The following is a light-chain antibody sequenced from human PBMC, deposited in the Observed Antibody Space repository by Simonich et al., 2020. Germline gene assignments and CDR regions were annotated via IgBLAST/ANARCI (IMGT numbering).Light chain of an antibody. Sequence: QSALTQPASVSGSPGQSITISCTGTSSDVGGYNYVLWYQQHPGKAPKLMIYDVSSRPPGVSNRFSGSKSGNTASLTISGLQAEDEADYYCSSYTSSSTLVVFGGGTKLTVL. J-gene: IGLJ2*01. CDR2: DVS. CDR1: SSDVGGYNY. CDR3: SSYTSSSTLVV. V-gene: IGLV2-14*01.